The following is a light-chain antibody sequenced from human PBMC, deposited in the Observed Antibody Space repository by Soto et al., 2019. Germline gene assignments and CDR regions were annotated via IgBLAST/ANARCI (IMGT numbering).Light chain of an antibody. CDR1: GGTVASNY. Sequence: QSVSESPGKTVIISCTGSGGTVASNYVQWYQHRPGSAPTAVMYEDNRRPSGVPDRFSGSIDSSSNSASLTISDLKTEDEADYYCQSYDDNSSWVFGGGTKLTVL. J-gene: IGLJ3*02. CDR2: EDN. V-gene: IGLV6-57*02. CDR3: QSYDDNSSWV.